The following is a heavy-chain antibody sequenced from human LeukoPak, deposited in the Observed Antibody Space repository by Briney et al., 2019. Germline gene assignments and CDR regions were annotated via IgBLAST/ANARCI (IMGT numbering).Heavy chain of an antibody. V-gene: IGHV3-48*03. J-gene: IGHJ6*04. CDR1: GFTFSSYE. Sequence: GGSLRLSCAASGFTFSSYEMSWVRQAPGKGLEWVSYISSSGSTIYYADSVKGRFTISRGNAKNSLYLQMNSLRAEDTAVYYCAELGITMIGGVWGKGTTVTISS. D-gene: IGHD3-10*02. CDR2: ISSSGSTI. CDR3: AELGITMIGGV.